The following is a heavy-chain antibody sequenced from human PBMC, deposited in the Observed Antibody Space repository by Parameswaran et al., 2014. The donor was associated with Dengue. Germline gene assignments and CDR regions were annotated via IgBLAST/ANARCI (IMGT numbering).Heavy chain of an antibody. CDR1: GYTFTRYG. D-gene: IGHD3-10*01. CDR3: ARDAHSRGSYRDV. Sequence: PGASVKVSCKASGYTFTRYGISWLRQAPGQGLEWMGWINGYNAETNYAQKFQGRITMTTDTSTSTVYMELRSLRSDDTAVYYCARDAHSRGSYRDVWGQGTMVTVSS. CDR2: INGYNAET. J-gene: IGHJ3*01. V-gene: IGHV1-18*01.